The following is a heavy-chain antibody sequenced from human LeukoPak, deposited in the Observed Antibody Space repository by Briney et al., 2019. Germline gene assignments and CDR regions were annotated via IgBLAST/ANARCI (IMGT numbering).Heavy chain of an antibody. CDR3: ARNYDNSGYTAFGY. D-gene: IGHD3-22*01. V-gene: IGHV4-59*01. Sequence: PSETLSLTCTVSGGSISSYYWSWIRQSPGKALEWIGHIYSSGSTNYNPSLKSRVTISIDTSKNQFSLKLSSVTAADTALYYCARNYDNSGYTAFGYWGRGTLVTVSS. CDR1: GGSISSYY. CDR2: IYSSGST. J-gene: IGHJ4*02.